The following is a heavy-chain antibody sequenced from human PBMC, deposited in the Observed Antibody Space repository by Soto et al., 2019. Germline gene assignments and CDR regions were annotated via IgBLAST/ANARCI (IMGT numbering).Heavy chain of an antibody. CDR3: SCLSSSWYDYYYYYGMDV. V-gene: IGHV4-30-4*01. J-gene: IGHJ6*02. CDR1: GGSISSGDYY. CDR2: IYYSGST. Sequence: SETLSLTCTVSGGSISSGDYYWSWIRQPPGKGLEWIGYIYYSGSTYYNPSLKSRVTISVDTSKNQFSLKLSSVTAADTAVYYCSCLSSSWYDYYYYYGMDVWGQGTTVTVSS. D-gene: IGHD6-13*01.